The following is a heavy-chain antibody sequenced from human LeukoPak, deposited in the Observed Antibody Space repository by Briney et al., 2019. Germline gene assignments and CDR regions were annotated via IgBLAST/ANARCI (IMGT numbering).Heavy chain of an antibody. V-gene: IGHV4-59*01. CDR1: GGSISSYY. CDR2: IYYSGST. D-gene: IGHD1-26*01. Sequence: SETLSLTCTVSGGSISSYYWSWIRQPPGKGLEWIGYIYYSGSTNYNPSLKSRVTISADTSKNQFSLKLSSVTAADTAVYYCARGRELLRVNDAFDIWGQGTMVTVSS. CDR3: ARGRELLRVNDAFDI. J-gene: IGHJ3*02.